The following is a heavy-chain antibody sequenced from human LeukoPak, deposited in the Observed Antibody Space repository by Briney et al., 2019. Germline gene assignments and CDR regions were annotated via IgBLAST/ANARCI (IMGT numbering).Heavy chain of an antibody. CDR1: GGTFSSYA. J-gene: IGHJ4*02. Sequence: SVKVSCKASGGTFSSYAISWVRQAPGQGLEWMGGIIPIFGTANYAQKFQGRVTITTDESTSTAHMELSSLRSEDTAVYYCATGGVVPAAMHLYYFDYWGQGTLVTVSS. D-gene: IGHD2-2*01. CDR2: IIPIFGTA. CDR3: ATGGVVPAAMHLYYFDY. V-gene: IGHV1-69*05.